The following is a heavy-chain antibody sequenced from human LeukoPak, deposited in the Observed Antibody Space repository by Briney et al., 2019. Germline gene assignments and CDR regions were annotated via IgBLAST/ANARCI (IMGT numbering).Heavy chain of an antibody. CDR3: AKGSYYDSSGSFYFDY. Sequence: GGSLRLSCAASGLTFSSHWMHWVRQAPGKGLEWVSGISGSGDNTYYADSVKGRFTISRDNSKNTLYVQVNSLGTEDTAAYYCAKGSYYDSSGSFYFDYWGQGTLVTASS. V-gene: IGHV3-23*01. J-gene: IGHJ4*02. D-gene: IGHD3-22*01. CDR2: ISGSGDNT. CDR1: GLTFSSHW.